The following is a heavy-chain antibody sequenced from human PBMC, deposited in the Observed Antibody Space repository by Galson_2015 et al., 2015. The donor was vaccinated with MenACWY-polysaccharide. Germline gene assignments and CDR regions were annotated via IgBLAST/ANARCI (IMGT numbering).Heavy chain of an antibody. CDR1: GYTFTNYY. J-gene: IGHJ5*02. CDR3: ARDPTTIRGRLNYFDP. D-gene: IGHD1/OR15-1a*01. CDR2: INPNNGGT. Sequence: SVKVSCKASGYTFTNYYVHWLRQAPGAGLEWMGWINPNNGGTSYAQRFQGRVTVTRDTSISTAYMELSRLRSDDTAVYYCARDPTTIRGRLNYFDPWGQGTLVTVSS. V-gene: IGHV1-2*02.